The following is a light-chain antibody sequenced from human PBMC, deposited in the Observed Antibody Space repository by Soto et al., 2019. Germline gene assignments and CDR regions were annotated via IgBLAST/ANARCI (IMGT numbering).Light chain of an antibody. J-gene: IGLJ2*01. Sequence: QSVLTQPASVSGSPGQSITISCTGTSRDVGFYNYVSWYQQHPGKAPKLMIYDVSNRPSGVSNRFSGSKSGNTASLTISGLQAEDEADYYCSSYTNNSPLVFGGGTKLTVL. CDR3: SSYTNNSPLV. V-gene: IGLV2-14*03. CDR2: DVS. CDR1: SRDVGFYNY.